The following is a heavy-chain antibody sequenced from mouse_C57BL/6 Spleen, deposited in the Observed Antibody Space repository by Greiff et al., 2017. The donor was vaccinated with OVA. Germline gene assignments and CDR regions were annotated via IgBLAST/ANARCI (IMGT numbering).Heavy chain of an antibody. V-gene: IGHV3-6*01. CDR3: ARRGYDYDFAY. CDR1: GYSITSGYY. Sequence: EVKLMESGPGLVKPSQSLSLTCSVTGYSITSGYYWNWIRQFPGNKLEWMGYISYDGSNNYNPSLKNRISITRDTSKNQFFLKLNSVTTEDTATYYCARRGYDYDFAYWGQGTLVTVSA. D-gene: IGHD2-14*01. J-gene: IGHJ3*01. CDR2: ISYDGSN.